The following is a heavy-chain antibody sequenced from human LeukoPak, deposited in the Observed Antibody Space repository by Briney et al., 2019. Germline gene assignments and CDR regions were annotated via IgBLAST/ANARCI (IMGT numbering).Heavy chain of an antibody. CDR1: GFTFSSYA. D-gene: IGHD6-13*01. V-gene: IGHV3-23*01. J-gene: IGHJ4*02. CDR3: AKDRGIAAAGARHFDY. Sequence: PGGSLRHSCAASGFTFSSYAMSWVRQAPGKGLEWVSAISGSGGSTYYADSVKGRFTISRDNSKNTLYLQMNSLRAEDTAVYYCAKDRGIAAAGARHFDYWGQGTLVTVSS. CDR2: ISGSGGST.